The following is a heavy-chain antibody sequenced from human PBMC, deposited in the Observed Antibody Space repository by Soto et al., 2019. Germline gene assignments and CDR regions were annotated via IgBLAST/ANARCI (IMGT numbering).Heavy chain of an antibody. Sequence: GGSLRLSCAASGFTFSSYAMSWVRQAPGKGLEWVSAISGSGGSTYYPDSVKGRFTISRDNSKNTLYLQMNSLRAEDTAVYYCAKDWNIVVVPAAPKRDAFDIWGQGTMVTVS. CDR3: AKDWNIVVVPAAPKRDAFDI. J-gene: IGHJ3*02. D-gene: IGHD2-2*01. V-gene: IGHV3-23*01. CDR1: GFTFSSYA. CDR2: ISGSGGST.